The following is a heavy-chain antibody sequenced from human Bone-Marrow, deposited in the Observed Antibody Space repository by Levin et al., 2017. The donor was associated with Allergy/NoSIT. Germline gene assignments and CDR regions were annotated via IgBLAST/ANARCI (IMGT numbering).Heavy chain of an antibody. D-gene: IGHD3-3*01. Sequence: PEASVKVSCKASGYTFPNYDITWVRQAPGQGLEWMGWVSAYNGDTKIPQKFQGRVSMTTDTSTITAYMELRSLRSDDTAVYYCAYGVGSTHAFDYWGQGTLVTVSS. CDR1: GYTFPNYD. CDR3: AYGVGSTHAFDY. V-gene: IGHV1-18*01. J-gene: IGHJ4*02. CDR2: VSAYNGDT.